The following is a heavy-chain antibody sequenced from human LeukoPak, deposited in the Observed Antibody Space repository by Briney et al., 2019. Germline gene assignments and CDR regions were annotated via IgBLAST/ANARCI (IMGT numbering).Heavy chain of an antibody. CDR2: IAGSSGYI. Sequence: PGGSLRLSCAASGFTFSSYPMNWVRQAPGKGLEWVSSIAGSSGYISYADSVKGRFTISRDNARKSLYLQMTSLTAEDTAVYYCARDRGAYCGGDCYLGFDYWGRGTLVTVSS. CDR3: ARDRGAYCGGDCYLGFDY. CDR1: GFTFSSYP. V-gene: IGHV3-21*01. D-gene: IGHD2-21*02. J-gene: IGHJ4*01.